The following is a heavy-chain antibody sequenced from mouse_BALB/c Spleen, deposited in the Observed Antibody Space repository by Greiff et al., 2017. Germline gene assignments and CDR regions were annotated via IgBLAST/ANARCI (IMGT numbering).Heavy chain of an antibody. CDR1: GFSLTSYG. CDR3: AKNDYYGSSYWYFDV. J-gene: IGHJ1*01. D-gene: IGHD1-1*01. CDR2: IWRGGST. V-gene: IGHV2-5-1*01. Sequence: VQLQQSGPSLVQPSQSLSITCTVSGFSLTSYGVHWVRQSPGKGLEWLGVIWRGGSTDYNAAFMSRLSITKDNSKSQVFFKMNSLQADDTAIYYCAKNDYYGSSYWYFDVWGAGTTVTVSS.